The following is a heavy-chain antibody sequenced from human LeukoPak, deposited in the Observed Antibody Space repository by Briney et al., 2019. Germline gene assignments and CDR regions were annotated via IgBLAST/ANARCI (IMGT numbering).Heavy chain of an antibody. CDR1: GGTFSSYA. J-gene: IGHJ4*02. Sequence: SVKVSCKASGGTFSSYAISWVRQAPGQGLEWMGGIIPIFGTANYAQKFQGRVTTTADESTSTAYMELSSLRSEDTAVYYCARWDTAMVYFDYWGQGTLVTVSS. D-gene: IGHD5-18*01. CDR3: ARWDTAMVYFDY. V-gene: IGHV1-69*01. CDR2: IIPIFGTA.